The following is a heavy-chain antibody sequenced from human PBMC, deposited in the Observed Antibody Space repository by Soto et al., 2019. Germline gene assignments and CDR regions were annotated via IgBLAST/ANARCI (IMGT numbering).Heavy chain of an antibody. D-gene: IGHD1-7*01. J-gene: IGHJ6*02. V-gene: IGHV1-46*01. Sequence: ASVKVSCKASGYTFTSYYMHWVRQAPGQGLEWMGIINPSGGSTSYAQKFQGRVTMTRDTSTSTVYMELSSLRSEDTAVYYCARDCAITGTTNYYGMDVWGQGTTVTVPS. CDR3: ARDCAITGTTNYYGMDV. CDR1: GYTFTSYY. CDR2: INPSGGST.